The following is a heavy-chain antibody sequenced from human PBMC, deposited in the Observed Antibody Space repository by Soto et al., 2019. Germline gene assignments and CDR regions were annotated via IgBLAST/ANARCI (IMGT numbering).Heavy chain of an antibody. CDR1: GDSITSGGFF. CDR2: ISYSGTA. J-gene: IGHJ3*02. CDR3: VRLNCVTNCRVGGGFDI. D-gene: IGHD2-15*01. V-gene: IGHV4-31*03. Sequence: SETLSLTCTVSGDSITSGGFFWTWIRQHPGMGLQWIGYISYSGTAYYSPSLESRTTISYDTSTNQFFVRLTSVTAADSAMYYCVRLNCVTNCRVGGGFDIWAQGTTVTVSS.